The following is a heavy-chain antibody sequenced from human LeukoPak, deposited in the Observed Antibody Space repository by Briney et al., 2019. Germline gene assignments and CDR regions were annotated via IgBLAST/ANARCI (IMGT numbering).Heavy chain of an antibody. CDR1: GGSLGSYY. Sequence: PSETLSLTCTVSGGSLGSYYWSWIRQPAGKGLEWIGRIYNSGSTDFNPSLKSRVAMSQDTSRNHFSLKLNSVTAADPATYYCARHTGVFGASSGAFDFWGRGTLVTVSS. D-gene: IGHD3-3*01. CDR3: ARHTGVFGASSGAFDF. J-gene: IGHJ2*01. CDR2: IYNSGST. V-gene: IGHV4-4*07.